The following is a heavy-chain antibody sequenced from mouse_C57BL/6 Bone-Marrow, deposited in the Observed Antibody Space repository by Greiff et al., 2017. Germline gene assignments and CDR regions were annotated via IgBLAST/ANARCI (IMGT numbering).Heavy chain of an antibody. CDR2: IYPGNSDT. CDR3: TKCSVFAY. J-gene: IGHJ3*01. V-gene: IGHV1-5*01. D-gene: IGHD6-5*01. CDR1: GYTFTSYW. Sequence: VQLQQSGTELARPGASVKMSCKTSGYTFTSYWMHWVKQRPGQGLEWIGAIYPGNSDTSYNQKFKGKATLTAGTSASTAYLELSRLTTEDSAVFYGTKCSVFAYGGQGTLVTVSA.